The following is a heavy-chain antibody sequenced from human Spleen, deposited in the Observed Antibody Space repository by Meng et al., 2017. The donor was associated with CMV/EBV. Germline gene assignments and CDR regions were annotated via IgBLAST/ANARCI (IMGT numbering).Heavy chain of an antibody. CDR2: IYSGGST. D-gene: IGHD6-13*01. CDR3: ARALASTSWYPFDY. Sequence: GESLKISCAASGFTVSTNYMSWVRQSPGKGLEWVSAIYSGGSTYYTDSVKGRFTISRDNSKNTPYLQMNSLRAEDTAVYYCARALASTSWYPFDYWGQGTLVTVSS. V-gene: IGHV3-53*01. J-gene: IGHJ4*02. CDR1: GFTVSTNY.